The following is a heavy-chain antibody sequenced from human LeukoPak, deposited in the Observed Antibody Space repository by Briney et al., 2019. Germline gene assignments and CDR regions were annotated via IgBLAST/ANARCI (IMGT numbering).Heavy chain of an antibody. Sequence: ASVKVSCKASGYTFTGYYMHWVQQAPGQGLEWRGWINPNSGGTNYAQKFQGRVTMTRDTSISTAYMELSRLRSDDTAVYYCARDGIVGATTYDYWGQGTLVTVSS. CDR1: GYTFTGYY. CDR3: ARDGIVGATTYDY. D-gene: IGHD1-26*01. J-gene: IGHJ4*02. CDR2: INPNSGGT. V-gene: IGHV1-2*02.